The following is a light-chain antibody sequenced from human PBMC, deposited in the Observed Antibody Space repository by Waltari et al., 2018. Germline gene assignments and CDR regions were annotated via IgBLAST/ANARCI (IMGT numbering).Light chain of an antibody. Sequence: EIVLTQSPATLSLSPGERDTLSCRASQSVSSYLACYQQKPGQAPRLLIYDASKRATGIPARFSGSGSGTDFTRTISSLDPEDFAVYYCQQRSNWPPIFTFGPGTKVDIK. CDR3: QQRSNWPPIFT. J-gene: IGKJ3*01. CDR2: DAS. CDR1: QSVSSY. V-gene: IGKV3-11*01.